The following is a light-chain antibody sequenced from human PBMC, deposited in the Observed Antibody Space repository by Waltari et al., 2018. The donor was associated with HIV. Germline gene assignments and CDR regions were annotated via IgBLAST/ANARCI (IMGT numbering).Light chain of an antibody. CDR1: QSVGSY. CDR2: DAS. V-gene: IGKV3-11*01. J-gene: IGKJ1*01. CDR3: QQRSDWPPT. Sequence: EIVLTQSPATLSLSPGERATLSCRASQSVGSYLGWYQQKPGQAPRLLIYDASNRATVIPARCSGSGSGTDFTLTISSLEPEDLAVYYCQQRSDWPPTFGQGTKVEIK.